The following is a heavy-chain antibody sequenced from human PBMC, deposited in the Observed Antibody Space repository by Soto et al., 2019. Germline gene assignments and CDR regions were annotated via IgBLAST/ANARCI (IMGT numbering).Heavy chain of an antibody. CDR2: IYYSGST. CDR3: ARAYCSSTSCYQPVLLYFVTAHAFDI. J-gene: IGHJ3*02. CDR1: GGSISSSSYY. Sequence: TLSLTCTVSGGSISSSSYYWGWIRQPPGKGLEWIGSIYYSGSTYYNPSLKSRVTISVDTSKNQFSLKLSSVTAADTAVYYCARAYCSSTSCYQPVLLYFVTAHAFDIWGQGTMATV. V-gene: IGHV4-39*01. D-gene: IGHD2-2*01.